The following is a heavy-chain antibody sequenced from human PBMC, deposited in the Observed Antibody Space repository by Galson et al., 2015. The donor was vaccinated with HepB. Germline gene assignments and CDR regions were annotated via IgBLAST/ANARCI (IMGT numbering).Heavy chain of an antibody. CDR2: ISGSGGST. CDR1: GFTFSSYA. J-gene: IGHJ4*02. D-gene: IGHD3-10*01. V-gene: IGHV3-23*01. Sequence: SLRLSCAASGFTFSSYAMSWVRQAPGKGLEWVSAISGSGGSTYYADSVKGRFTISRDNSKNTLYLQMNSLRAEDTAVYYCAKSKYYGSGSYYTVDYWGQGTLVTVSS. CDR3: AKSKYYGSGSYYTVDY.